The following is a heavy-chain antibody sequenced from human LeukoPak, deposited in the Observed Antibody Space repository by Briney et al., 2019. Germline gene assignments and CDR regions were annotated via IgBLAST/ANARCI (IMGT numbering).Heavy chain of an antibody. CDR2: IGHDSSPI. CDR3: ARASRSGYDY. J-gene: IGHJ4*02. D-gene: IGHD3-22*01. V-gene: IGHV3-48*02. Sequence: GGSLRLSCVAFGFPFSSFGMNWVRQTPGKGLEWVSYIGHDSSPIYYADFVKGRFTMSRDNAKNSLYQQMKSLRDEDAAVYYCARASRSGYDYWGQGTLVTVSS. CDR1: GFPFSSFG.